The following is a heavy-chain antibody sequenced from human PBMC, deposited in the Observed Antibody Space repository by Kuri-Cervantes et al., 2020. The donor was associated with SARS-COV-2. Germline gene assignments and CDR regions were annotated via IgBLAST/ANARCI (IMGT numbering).Heavy chain of an antibody. CDR2: ISSSSSYI. CDR1: GFTFSSYS. Sequence: GESLKISCAASGFTFSSYSMNWVRQAPGKGLEWVSSISSSSSYIYYADSVKGRFTISRDNAKNSLYLQMNSLRAEDTAVYYCARDYDSSGYVAFDIWGQGTMVTVSS. D-gene: IGHD3-22*01. CDR3: ARDYDSSGYVAFDI. J-gene: IGHJ3*02. V-gene: IGHV3-21*01.